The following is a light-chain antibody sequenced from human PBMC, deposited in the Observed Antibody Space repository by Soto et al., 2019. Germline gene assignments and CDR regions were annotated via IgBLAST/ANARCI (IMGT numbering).Light chain of an antibody. J-gene: IGLJ2*01. CDR3: SSYTSSSTVV. CDR2: DVS. CDR1: SSDVGGYNY. V-gene: IGLV2-14*03. Sequence: QSALTQPASVSGSPGQSITISCTGTSSDVGGYNYVSWYQQHPGKAPKRMTYDVSNRPSGVSNRFSGSKSGNTASLTISGLQAEDEADYYCSSYTSSSTVVFGGGTKVTVL.